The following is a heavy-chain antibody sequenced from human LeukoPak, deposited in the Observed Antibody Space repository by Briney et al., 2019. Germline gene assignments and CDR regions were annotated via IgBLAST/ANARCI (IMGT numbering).Heavy chain of an antibody. D-gene: IGHD1-14*01. J-gene: IGHJ4*02. CDR2: IKSNSDGGTT. CDR3: TTRPSLREPWITG. Sequence: PGGSLRLSCAASGFTFSSYGMHWVRQAPGKGLEWVGRIKSNSDGGTTECAAPVKGRFSISRDDSKSTLYLQMNTLKTEDTAVYYCTTRPSLREPWITGWGQGTLVTVSS. V-gene: IGHV3-15*07. CDR1: GFTFSSYG.